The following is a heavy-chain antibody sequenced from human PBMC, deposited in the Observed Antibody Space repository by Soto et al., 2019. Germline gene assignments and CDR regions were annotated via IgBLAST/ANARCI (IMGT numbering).Heavy chain of an antibody. CDR2: ISSSSSYI. CDR3: ARDWGSGWHYGMDV. D-gene: IGHD6-19*01. J-gene: IGHJ6*02. V-gene: IGHV3-21*01. CDR1: GFTFSSYS. Sequence: GSLRLSCAASGFTFSSYSMNWVRQAPGKGLEWVSSISSSSSYIYYADSVKGRFTISRDNAKNSLYLQMNSLRAEDTAVYYCARDWGSGWHYGMDVWGQGTTVTVSS.